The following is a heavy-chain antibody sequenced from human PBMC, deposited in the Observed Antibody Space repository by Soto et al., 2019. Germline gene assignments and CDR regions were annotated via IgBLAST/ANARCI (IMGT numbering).Heavy chain of an antibody. Sequence: QITLKESGPTLVKPTQTLTLTCTFSGFSLSTSGVGVGWIRQPPGKALEWLALIYWDDDKRYSPSLKSRLTITKDTSKNQVVLTMTNMDPVDTATYYCAHRRGYYDSSGYWFDTWGQGTLVTVSS. CDR1: GFSLSTSGVG. D-gene: IGHD3-22*01. CDR3: AHRRGYYDSSGYWFDT. V-gene: IGHV2-5*02. J-gene: IGHJ5*02. CDR2: IYWDDDK.